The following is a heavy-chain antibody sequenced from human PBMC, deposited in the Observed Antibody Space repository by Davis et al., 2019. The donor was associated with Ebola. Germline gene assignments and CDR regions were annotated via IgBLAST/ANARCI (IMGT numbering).Heavy chain of an antibody. Sequence: SETLSLTCTVSGGSISTYYWSWIRQPPGKGLEWIGNIYYRGTTTYNPSLRSRVTISVDTLNNQFSLKFTSVTAADTATYYCARQYFTRGNYLDHWGQGALVTVSS. D-gene: IGHD3-10*01. CDR3: ARQYFTRGNYLDH. J-gene: IGHJ4*02. V-gene: IGHV4-59*08. CDR2: IYYRGTT. CDR1: GGSISTYY.